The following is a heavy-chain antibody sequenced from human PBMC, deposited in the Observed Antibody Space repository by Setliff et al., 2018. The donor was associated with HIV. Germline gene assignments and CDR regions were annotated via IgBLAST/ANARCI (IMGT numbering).Heavy chain of an antibody. CDR3: ANMQWASNAWYSFDY. V-gene: IGHV3-48*02. CDR1: GFTFSIYN. D-gene: IGHD6-19*01. Sequence: GGSLRLSCEASGFTFSIYNMNWVRQAPGKGLEWVSYISTSGSTIYYADSVKGRFTISRDNGKKSLYLQMDSLRDEDTAVYYCANMQWASNAWYSFDYWGQGALVTVSS. J-gene: IGHJ4*02. CDR2: ISTSGSTI.